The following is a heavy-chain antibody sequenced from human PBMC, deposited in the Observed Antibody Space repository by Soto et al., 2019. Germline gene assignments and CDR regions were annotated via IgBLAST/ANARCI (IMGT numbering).Heavy chain of an antibody. CDR1: GYSFTSYW. V-gene: IGHV5-51*01. CDR2: IYPGDSDT. D-gene: IGHD6-19*01. Sequence: PGESLKISCKGSGYSFTSYWIGWVRQMPGKGLEWMGIIYPGDSDTRYSPPFQGQVTISADKSISTAYLQWSSLKASDTAMYYCARHRSIAVSTYYYYGMDVWGQGTTVTVSS. CDR3: ARHRSIAVSTYYYYGMDV. J-gene: IGHJ6*02.